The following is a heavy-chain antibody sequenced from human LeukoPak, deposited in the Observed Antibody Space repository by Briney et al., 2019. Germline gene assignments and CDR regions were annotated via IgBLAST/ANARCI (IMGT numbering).Heavy chain of an antibody. D-gene: IGHD6-6*01. J-gene: IGHJ6*02. V-gene: IGHV5-51*01. Sequence: GESLKISCKGSGYSFTSYWIGWVRQMPGKGLEWMGIIYPGDSDTRYSPSFQGQVTISADKSISTAYLQLSSLKASDTAMYYCARLEYSSSSLPPDYYGMDVWGQGTTVTVSS. CDR2: IYPGDSDT. CDR1: GYSFTSYW. CDR3: ARLEYSSSSLPPDYYGMDV.